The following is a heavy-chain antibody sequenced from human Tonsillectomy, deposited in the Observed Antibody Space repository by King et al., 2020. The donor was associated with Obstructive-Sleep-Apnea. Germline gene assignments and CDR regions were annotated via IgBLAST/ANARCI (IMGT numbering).Heavy chain of an antibody. V-gene: IGHV3-9*01. D-gene: IGHD3-22*01. Sequence: VQLVESGGGLVQPGRSLRLSCAASGFTFDDYAMHWVRQAPGKGLEWVSGISWNSGSIGYADSVKGRFTISRDNANNSLYLQMNSLRAEDTALYYCAKDIGSGYEAYFDYWGQGTLVTVSS. CDR2: ISWNSGSI. J-gene: IGHJ4*02. CDR3: AKDIGSGYEAYFDY. CDR1: GFTFDDYA.